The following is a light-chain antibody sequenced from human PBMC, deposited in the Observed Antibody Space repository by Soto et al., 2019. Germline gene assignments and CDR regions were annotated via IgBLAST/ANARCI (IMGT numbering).Light chain of an antibody. CDR2: AAF. V-gene: IGKV1-12*01. J-gene: IGKJ5*01. CDR1: EDINRR. Sequence: DLQLTQSTASVASSLCGRVTLSCGASEDINRRLPRYQQKPGNAPTLLIYAAFILQTGVPSRFRGYGSGTDFTLSITSLQPEDFATYYCQQDESFPITFGQGTRPDIK. CDR3: QQDESFPIT.